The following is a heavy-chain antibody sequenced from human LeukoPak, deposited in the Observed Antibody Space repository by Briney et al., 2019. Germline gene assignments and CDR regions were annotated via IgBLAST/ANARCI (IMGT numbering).Heavy chain of an antibody. V-gene: IGHV4-39*07. CDR2: IYYSGST. Sequence: PSETLSLTCTVSGGSISSSSYYWGWIRQPPGKGLEWIGSIYYSGSTYYNPSLKSRVTISVDTSKNQFSLKLSSVTAADTAVYYCARSDSRYWYFDLWGRGTLVTVSS. CDR1: GGSISSSSYY. J-gene: IGHJ2*01. D-gene: IGHD3-22*01. CDR3: ARSDSRYWYFDL.